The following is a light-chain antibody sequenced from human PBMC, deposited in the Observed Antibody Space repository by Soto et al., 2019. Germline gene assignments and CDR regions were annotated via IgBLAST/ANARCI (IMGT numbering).Light chain of an antibody. Sequence: EVVLTQTPGTLSLSPGDRATLSCRPIQSVSINSLAWYQQKGGQAPRLLIYGASNRAADIPDRFSVTGFGTHFTLTISSLEPEDSAVYYCQQRNVWPPVTFGQGTRLEIK. CDR3: QQRNVWPPVT. CDR2: GAS. V-gene: IGKV3-11*01. J-gene: IGKJ5*01. CDR1: QSVSIN.